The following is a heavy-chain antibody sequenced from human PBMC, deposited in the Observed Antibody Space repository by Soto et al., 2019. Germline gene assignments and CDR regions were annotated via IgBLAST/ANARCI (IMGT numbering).Heavy chain of an antibody. V-gene: IGHV4-34*01. D-gene: IGHD6-13*01. CDR3: ARAKATAATFRDYYYGMDV. CDR1: GGSFSGYY. J-gene: IGHJ6*02. Sequence: SETLSLTCAVYGGSFSGYYWSWIRQPPGKGLEWIGEINHSGSTNYNPSLKSRVTISVDTSKNQFSLKLTSVTAADTAVYYCARAKATAATFRDYYYGMDVWGQGTTVTVSS. CDR2: INHSGST.